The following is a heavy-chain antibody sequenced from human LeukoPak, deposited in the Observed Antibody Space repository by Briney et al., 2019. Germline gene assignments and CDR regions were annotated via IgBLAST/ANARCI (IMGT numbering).Heavy chain of an antibody. V-gene: IGHV3-48*01. D-gene: IGHD1-7*01. J-gene: IGHJ3*02. Sequence: GGSLRLSCAASGFTFSSYSMNWVRQAPGKGLEWVSYISSSSSTIYYADSVKGRFTISRDNAKNSLYLQMNSLRAEDTAVYYCARERFGTTVAFDIWGQGTMVTVSS. CDR1: GFTFSSYS. CDR3: ARERFGTTVAFDI. CDR2: ISSSSSTI.